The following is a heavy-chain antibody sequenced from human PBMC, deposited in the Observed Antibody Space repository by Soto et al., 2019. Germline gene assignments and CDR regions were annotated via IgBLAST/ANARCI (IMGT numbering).Heavy chain of an antibody. CDR2: IYYSGST. D-gene: IGHD3-16*01. Sequence: QVQLQESGPGLVKPSETLSLTCTVSGGSISSYYWSWIRQPPGKGLEWIGYIYYSGSTNYNPSLKSRVTIAVDTSKNQFSLKLRSVTAADTAVYYCASQVGDYCYGMDVWGQGTTVTVSS. J-gene: IGHJ6*02. CDR1: GGSISSYY. CDR3: ASQVGDYCYGMDV. V-gene: IGHV4-59*08.